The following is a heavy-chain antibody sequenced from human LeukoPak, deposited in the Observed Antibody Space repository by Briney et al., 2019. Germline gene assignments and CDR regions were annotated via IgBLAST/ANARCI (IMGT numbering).Heavy chain of an antibody. Sequence: PSGTLSLTCTVSGGSISSYYRSWIRQPPGKGLEWIGYIYYSGSTNYNPSLKSRVTISVDTSKNQFSLKLSSVTAADTAVYYCASSSSSWHWAYGMDVWGQGTTVTVSS. CDR1: GGSISSYY. CDR2: IYYSGST. D-gene: IGHD6-13*01. CDR3: ASSSSSWHWAYGMDV. V-gene: IGHV4-59*01. J-gene: IGHJ6*02.